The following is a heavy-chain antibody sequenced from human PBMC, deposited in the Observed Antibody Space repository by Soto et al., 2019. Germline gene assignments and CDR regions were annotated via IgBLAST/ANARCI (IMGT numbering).Heavy chain of an antibody. V-gene: IGHV4-34*01. D-gene: IGHD6-13*01. CDR3: ARGRAIAAAGRVYYYYYYMDV. J-gene: IGHJ6*03. CDR1: GGSFSGYY. Sequence: QVQLQQWGAGLLKPSETLSLTCAVYGGSFSGYYWSWIRQPPGKGLEWIGEINHSGSTNYNPSLKSRVTISVDTSKHQCSLKLSSVTAADTAVYYCARGRAIAAAGRVYYYYYYMDVWGKGTTVTFSS. CDR2: INHSGST.